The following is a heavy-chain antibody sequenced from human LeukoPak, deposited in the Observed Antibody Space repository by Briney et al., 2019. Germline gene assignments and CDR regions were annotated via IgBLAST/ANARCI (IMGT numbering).Heavy chain of an antibody. CDR1: VYTLTSYG. V-gene: IGHV1-18*01. J-gene: IGHJ2*01. D-gene: IGHD2/OR15-2a*01. CDR3: ARVSILDEPYWYFDL. CDR2: ISAYNGNT. Sequence: APVKVSCEASVYTLTSYGISWVRQAPGQGLEWMGCISAYNGNTNYAQKLQGRVTMTTDTSTSTAYMELRSLRSDDAAVYYCARVSILDEPYWYFDLWGRGTLVTVSS.